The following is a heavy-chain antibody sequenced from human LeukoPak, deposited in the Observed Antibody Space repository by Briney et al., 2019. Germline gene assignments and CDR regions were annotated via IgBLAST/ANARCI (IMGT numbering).Heavy chain of an antibody. V-gene: IGHV6-1*01. CDR1: GDSVSSNSAT. Sequence: SQTLSLTCAISGDSVSSNSATWNWIRQSPSRGLEWLGRTYYRSKWYNDYAVSVKSRITINPDTSKNQFSLQLSSMTPEDTAVYYCARDGCSSTSCPGGFDYWGQGTLVTVSS. D-gene: IGHD2-2*01. J-gene: IGHJ4*02. CDR3: ARDGCSSTSCPGGFDY. CDR2: TYYRSKWYN.